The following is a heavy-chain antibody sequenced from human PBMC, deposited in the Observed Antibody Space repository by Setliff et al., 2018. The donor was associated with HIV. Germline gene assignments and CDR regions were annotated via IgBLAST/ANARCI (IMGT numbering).Heavy chain of an antibody. J-gene: IGHJ5*01. CDR1: GYNFTSYW. CDR3: AKHGFERKSPYNWFDS. CDR2: IYPGDSDT. Sequence: GESLKISCKGSGYNFTSYWIGWVRQMPGKGLEWMGIIYPGDSDTRYSPSFQGQVTISADESTNTAYLQWSGLRASDTAIYFCAKHGFERKSPYNWFDSWGQGTLVTVS. V-gene: IGHV5-51*01. D-gene: IGHD3-16*01.